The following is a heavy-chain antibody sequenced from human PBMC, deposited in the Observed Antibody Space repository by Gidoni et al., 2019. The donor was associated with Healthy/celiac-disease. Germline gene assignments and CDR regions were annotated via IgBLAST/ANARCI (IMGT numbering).Heavy chain of an antibody. D-gene: IGHD3-3*01. J-gene: IGHJ6*02. CDR3: ARDYDFWSGSAVYYGMDV. CDR2: IYTRGST. V-gene: IGHV4-4*07. Sequence: QVQLQESGPGLVKPSETLSLTCTVSGGSISSYYWSCIRQPAGTGLEWIGRIYTRGSTNYHPSLKSRVTMSVDTSKNQFSLKLSSVTAADTAVYYCARDYDFWSGSAVYYGMDVWGQGTTVTVSS. CDR1: GGSISSYY.